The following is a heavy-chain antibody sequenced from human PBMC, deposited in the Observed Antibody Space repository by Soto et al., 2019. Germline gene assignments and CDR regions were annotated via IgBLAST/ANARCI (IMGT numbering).Heavy chain of an antibody. CDR1: GGSISSYY. CDR3: ARAVKDVAAAGTSWFDP. J-gene: IGHJ5*02. D-gene: IGHD6-13*01. Sequence: SETLSLTCTVSGGSISSYYWSWIRQPPGKGLEWIGYIYYSGSTNYNPSLKSRVTISVDTSKNQFSLKLSSVTAADTAVYYCARAVKDVAAAGTSWFDPWGQGTLVTVSS. CDR2: IYYSGST. V-gene: IGHV4-59*01.